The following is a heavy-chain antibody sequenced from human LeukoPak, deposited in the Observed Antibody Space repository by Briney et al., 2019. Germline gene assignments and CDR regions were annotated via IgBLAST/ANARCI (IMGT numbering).Heavy chain of an antibody. D-gene: IGHD6-6*01. V-gene: IGHV1-8*01. Sequence: ASVKVSCXASGYTFTSYDINWVRQATGQGLEWMGWMNPNSGNTGYAQKFQGRVTMTRNTSISTAYMELSSLRSEDTAVYYCARGSIAANWFDPWGQGTLVTVSS. CDR2: MNPNSGNT. CDR3: ARGSIAANWFDP. J-gene: IGHJ5*02. CDR1: GYTFTSYD.